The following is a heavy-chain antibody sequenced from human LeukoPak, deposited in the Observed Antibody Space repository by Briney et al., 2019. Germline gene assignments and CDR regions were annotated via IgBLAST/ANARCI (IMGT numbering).Heavy chain of an antibody. V-gene: IGHV4-34*01. D-gene: IGHD3-22*01. CDR1: GGSFSGYY. CDR2: INHSGST. Sequence: SETLSLTCAVYGGSFSGYYWSWIRQPPGKGLEWIGEINHSGSTNYNPSLKSRVTISVDTSKNQFSLKLSSVTAADTAVYYCAGPSVHDSSGYYSHDAFDIWGQGTMVTVSS. J-gene: IGHJ3*02. CDR3: AGPSVHDSSGYYSHDAFDI.